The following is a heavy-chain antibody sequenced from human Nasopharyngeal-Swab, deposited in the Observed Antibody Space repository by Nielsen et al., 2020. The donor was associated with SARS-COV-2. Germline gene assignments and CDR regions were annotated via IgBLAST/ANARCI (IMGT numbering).Heavy chain of an antibody. V-gene: IGHV1-58*01. J-gene: IGHJ4*02. CDR2: IVVGSGNT. CDR3: AAEVYYDFWSGYPPLDY. D-gene: IGHD3-3*01. CDR1: GFTFTSSA. Sequence: SVKVSCKASGFTFTSSAVQWARQARGQRLEWIGWIVVGSGNTNYAQKFQERVTITRDMSTSTAYMELSSLRSEDTAVYYCAAEVYYDFWSGYPPLDYWGQGTLVTVSS.